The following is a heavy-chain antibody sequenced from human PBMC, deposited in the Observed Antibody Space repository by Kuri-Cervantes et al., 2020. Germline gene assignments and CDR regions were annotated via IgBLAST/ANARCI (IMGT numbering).Heavy chain of an antibody. CDR1: GFTFSSYS. D-gene: IGHD5-24*01. V-gene: IGHV3-48*01. Sequence: GESLKISCAASGFTFSSYSMNWVRQAPGKGLEWVSYISSSSSTIYYADSVKGRFTISRDNAKNSLYLQMNSLRPEDTAVYYCAKDGRLNKVLVRRNWYFDLWGRGTLVTVSS. J-gene: IGHJ2*01. CDR3: AKDGRLNKVLVRRNWYFDL. CDR2: ISSSSSTI.